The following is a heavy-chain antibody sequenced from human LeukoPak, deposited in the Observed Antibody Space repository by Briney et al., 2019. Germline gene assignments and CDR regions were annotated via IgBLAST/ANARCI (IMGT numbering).Heavy chain of an antibody. Sequence: GRSLRLSCTASGFTFSSFGMHWVRQAPGKGLEWVAVIRYDGSNKYYADSVKGRFTISRGNSKNTLYLQMNSLRADDTAVYCCARIGSGGYYPDYWGQGTLVTVSS. CDR2: IRYDGSNK. V-gene: IGHV3-33*01. D-gene: IGHD3-10*01. CDR3: ARIGSGGYYPDY. J-gene: IGHJ4*02. CDR1: GFTFSSFG.